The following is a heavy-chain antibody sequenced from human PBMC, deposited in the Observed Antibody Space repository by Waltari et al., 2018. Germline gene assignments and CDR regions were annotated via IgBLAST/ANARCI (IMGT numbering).Heavy chain of an antibody. Sequence: QVQLQESGPGLVKPSETLSLTCTVSGGSISSYYWSWIRQPPGKGLEWIGYIYYSGSTNYNTSLKSRVTISVDTSKNQFSLKLSSVTAADTAVYYCAREGTDAFDIWGQGTMVTVSS. CDR1: GGSISSYY. CDR2: IYYSGST. CDR3: AREGTDAFDI. J-gene: IGHJ3*02. D-gene: IGHD1-1*01. V-gene: IGHV4-59*01.